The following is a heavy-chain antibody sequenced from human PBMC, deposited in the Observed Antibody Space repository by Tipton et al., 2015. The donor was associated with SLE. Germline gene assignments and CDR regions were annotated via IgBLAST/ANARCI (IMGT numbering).Heavy chain of an antibody. J-gene: IGHJ4*02. D-gene: IGHD3-22*01. CDR3: ARDSSGYYLDY. CDR1: GGSISSGDYY. V-gene: IGHV4-31*03. Sequence: TLSLTCTVSGGSISSGDYYWSWIRQHPGKGLEWIGYIYYSGSTYYNPSLKSRVTISVDTSKNQFSLKLSSVTAADTAVYYCARDSSGYYLDYWGQGTLVTVSS. CDR2: IYYSGST.